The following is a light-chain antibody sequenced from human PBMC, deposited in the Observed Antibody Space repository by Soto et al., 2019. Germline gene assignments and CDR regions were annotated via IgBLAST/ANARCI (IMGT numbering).Light chain of an antibody. CDR1: QGLLSSSNGLNY. V-gene: IGKV4-1*01. CDR2: WAS. J-gene: IGKJ2*01. CDR3: QQYYDNPRT. Sequence: IVMTQSPDSLAVSLGERATINCKSSQGLLSSSNGLNYLAWYQQKPGQPPKLLIYWASTRESGVPARFSGSGSGTDFTLTISSLQAEDVAGYYCQQYYDNPRTFGQGTKLEIK.